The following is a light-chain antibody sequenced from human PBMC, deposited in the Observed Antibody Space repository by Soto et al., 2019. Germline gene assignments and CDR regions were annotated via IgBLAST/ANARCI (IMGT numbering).Light chain of an antibody. V-gene: IGKV1-33*01. CDR3: QQYDNFPIT. CDR2: DAA. CDR1: QDISNY. J-gene: IGKJ5*01. Sequence: DIQMTQSPSSLSASVGDRVTITCQASQDISNYLNWFQQKPGKAPKLLIYDAANLQAGVASRFSGSGSATDFTFTISSLQPEDIATYFCQQYDNFPITFGQGTRLEIK.